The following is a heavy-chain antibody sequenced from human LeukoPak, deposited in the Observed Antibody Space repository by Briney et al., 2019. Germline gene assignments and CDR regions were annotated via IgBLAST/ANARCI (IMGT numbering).Heavy chain of an antibody. Sequence: GGSLRLSCVGSGFTFNNAWMNWVRQAPGKGLEWVGRIKDMAHGATIDYAAAVKGRFTLSRDDSKNTLYLQMNSLRAEDTAVYYCARTPVCFWELVCDYYYGMDVWGQGTTVTVSS. D-gene: IGHD1-26*01. CDR3: ARTPVCFWELVCDYYYGMDV. V-gene: IGHV3-15*07. CDR1: GFTFNNAW. CDR2: IKDMAHGATI. J-gene: IGHJ6*02.